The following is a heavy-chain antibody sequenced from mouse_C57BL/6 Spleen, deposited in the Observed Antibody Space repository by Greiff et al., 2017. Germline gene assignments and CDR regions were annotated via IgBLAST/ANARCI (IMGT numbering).Heavy chain of an antibody. D-gene: IGHD2-3*01. CDR3: ARVEAYDGYYYAMDY. CDR2: IYPGSGNT. CDR1: GYTLTDYY. J-gene: IGHJ4*01. V-gene: IGHV1-76*01. Sequence: QVQLQQSGAELVRPGASVKLSCKASGYTLTDYYINWVKQRPGQGLEWIARIYPGSGNTYYNEKFKGKATLTAEKSSSTAYMQHSSLTSEDSAVYFCARVEAYDGYYYAMDYWGQGTSVTVSS.